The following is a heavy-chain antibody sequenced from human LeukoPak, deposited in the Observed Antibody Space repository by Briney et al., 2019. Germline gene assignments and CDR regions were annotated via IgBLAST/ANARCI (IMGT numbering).Heavy chain of an antibody. CDR2: MNPNSGNT. V-gene: IGHV1-8*01. D-gene: IGHD3-3*01. CDR1: GYTFTSYD. J-gene: IGHJ6*02. Sequence: ASVKVSCKASGYTFTSYDINWVRQATGQGLEWMGWMNPNSGNTGYAQKFQGRVTMTRNTSISTAYMELSSLRSEDTAVYYCARSLSLRFLVGRRYYYGKDVWGQGTTVTVSS. CDR3: ARSLSLRFLVGRRYYYGKDV.